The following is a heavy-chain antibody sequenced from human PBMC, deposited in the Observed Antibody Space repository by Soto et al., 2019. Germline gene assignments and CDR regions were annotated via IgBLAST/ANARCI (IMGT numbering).Heavy chain of an antibody. J-gene: IGHJ4*02. CDR1: GGSISSYY. CDR2: IYYSGST. Sequence: SETLSLTCTVSGGSISSYYWSWIRQPPGKGLEWIGYIYYSGSTNYNPSLKSRVTISVDTSKNQFSLKLSSVTAADTAVYYCARSAGRLDYWGQGTLVTVSS. V-gene: IGHV4-59*01. CDR3: ARSAGRLDY.